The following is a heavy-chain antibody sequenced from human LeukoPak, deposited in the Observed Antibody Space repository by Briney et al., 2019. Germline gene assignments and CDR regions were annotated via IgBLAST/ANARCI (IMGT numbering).Heavy chain of an antibody. Sequence: SETLSLTCTVSGDSISSSSNYWAWIRQPPGKGLEWIGSIYNSGSTYYTPSLKSRVTISVDTSKNQFSLKLSSVTAADTAVYYCAREGYYDSSGYPDYWGQGTLVTVSS. CDR1: GDSISSSSNY. CDR2: IYNSGST. V-gene: IGHV4-39*07. D-gene: IGHD3-22*01. J-gene: IGHJ4*02. CDR3: AREGYYDSSGYPDY.